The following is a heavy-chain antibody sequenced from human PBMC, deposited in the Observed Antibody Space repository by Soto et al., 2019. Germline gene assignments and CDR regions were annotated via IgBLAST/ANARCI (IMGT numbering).Heavy chain of an antibody. D-gene: IGHD1-26*01. CDR3: ATDVGPYDAFDI. J-gene: IGHJ3*02. CDR2: INPSGGST. Sequence: ASVKVSCKASGYTFTSYYMHWVRQAPGQGLEWMGIINPSGGSTIYAQKFQGRFTMTEDTSTDTAYMELSSLRSEDTAVYYCATDVGPYDAFDIWGQGTMVTVSS. CDR1: GYTFTSYY. V-gene: IGHV1-46*01.